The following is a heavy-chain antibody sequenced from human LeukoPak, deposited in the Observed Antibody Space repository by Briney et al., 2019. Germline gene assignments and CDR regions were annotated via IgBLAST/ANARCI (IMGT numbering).Heavy chain of an antibody. D-gene: IGHD3-22*01. Sequence: ASVKVSCKASGYTFTSYGISWVRQAPGQGLEWMGWISAYNGNTNYAQKLQGRVTMTTDTSTSTACMELRSLRSDDTAVYYCARVHYYDSSGYYDYWGQGTLVTVSS. CDR1: GYTFTSYG. J-gene: IGHJ4*02. CDR2: ISAYNGNT. CDR3: ARVHYYDSSGYYDY. V-gene: IGHV1-18*01.